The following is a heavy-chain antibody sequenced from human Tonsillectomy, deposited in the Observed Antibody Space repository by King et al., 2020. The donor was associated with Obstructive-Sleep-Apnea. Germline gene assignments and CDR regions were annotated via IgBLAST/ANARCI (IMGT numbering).Heavy chain of an antibody. V-gene: IGHV4-59*01. CDR2: INNSGST. CDR1: GGSISSFY. J-gene: IGHJ5*02. Sequence: VQLQESGPGLVKPSETLSLTCTVSGGSISSFYWSWIRQSPGKGLEWMGYINNSGSTNYDPSLKSRVTISIDTSKNHFSLRLSSVNAADTAVYYWSRVGVDYDILTGHNGHRDWSDPWGQGILVTVSS. D-gene: IGHD3-9*01. CDR3: SRVGVDYDILTGHNGHRDWSDP.